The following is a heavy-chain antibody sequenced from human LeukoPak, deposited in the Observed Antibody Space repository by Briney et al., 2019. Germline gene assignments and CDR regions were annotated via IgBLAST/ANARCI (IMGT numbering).Heavy chain of an antibody. CDR1: GGSFSGYY. J-gene: IGHJ3*02. V-gene: IGHV4-34*01. CDR3: ARPNYYGSGFNAFDI. Sequence: SETLSLTCAVYGGSFSGYYWSWIRQPPGKGLEWIGEINHSGSTNYNPSLKSRVTISVDTSKNQFSLKLSSVTAADTAVYYCARPNYYGSGFNAFDIWGQGTMVTVSS. CDR2: INHSGST. D-gene: IGHD3-10*01.